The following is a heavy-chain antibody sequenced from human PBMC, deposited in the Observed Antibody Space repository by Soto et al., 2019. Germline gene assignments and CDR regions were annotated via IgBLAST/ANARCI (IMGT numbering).Heavy chain of an antibody. CDR3: ARGAMVRGVITFDY. CDR2: IYYSGST. V-gene: IGHV4-31*03. CDR1: GGSISSGGYY. D-gene: IGHD3-10*01. J-gene: IGHJ4*02. Sequence: QVQLQESGPGLMKPSQTLSLTCTVSGGSISSGGYYWSWIRQHPGKGLEWIGYIYYSGSTYYNPSLKSRVTISVDTSKNQFSLKLSSVTAADTAVYYCARGAMVRGVITFDYWGQGTLVTVSS.